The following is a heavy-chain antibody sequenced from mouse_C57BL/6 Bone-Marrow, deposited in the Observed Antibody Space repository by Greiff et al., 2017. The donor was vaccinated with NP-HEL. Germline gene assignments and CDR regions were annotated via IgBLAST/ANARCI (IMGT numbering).Heavy chain of an antibody. V-gene: IGHV1-7*01. CDR2: INPSSGYT. Sequence: QVQLQQPGAELVRPGSSVKLSCKASGYTFTSYWMHWVKQRPGQGLEWIGYINPSSGYTKYNQKFKDKATLTADKSSSTAYMQLSSLTYEDSAVYYCARGGLRRYFDYWGQGTTLTVSS. CDR3: ARGGLRRYFDY. D-gene: IGHD3-1*01. CDR1: GYTFTSYW. J-gene: IGHJ2*01.